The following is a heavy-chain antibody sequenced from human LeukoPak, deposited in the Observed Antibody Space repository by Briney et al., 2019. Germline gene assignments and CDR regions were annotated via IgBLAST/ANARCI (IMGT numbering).Heavy chain of an antibody. CDR1: GGSISSGGYY. CDR3: ARVQRAAMVHFDY. Sequence: PSETLSLTCTVSGGSISSGGYYWSWIRQHPGTGLEWIGYIYYSGSTYYNPSLKSRVTISVDTSKNQFSLKLSSVTAADTAVYYCARVQRAAMVHFDYWGQGTLVTVSS. J-gene: IGHJ4*02. V-gene: IGHV4-31*03. CDR2: IYYSGST. D-gene: IGHD5-18*01.